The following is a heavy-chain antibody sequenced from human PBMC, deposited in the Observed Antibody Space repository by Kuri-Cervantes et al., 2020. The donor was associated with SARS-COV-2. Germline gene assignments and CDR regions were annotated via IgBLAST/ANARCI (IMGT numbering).Heavy chain of an antibody. CDR3: ANSLLWSGYYLDVFDI. CDR2: ISGSGGST. CDR1: GFTFSSYA. J-gene: IGHJ3*02. Sequence: GGSLRLSCAASGFTFSSYAMSWVRQAPGKGLEWVSAISGSGGSTYYADSVKGRFTISRDNSKNTLYLQMNSLRAEDTAVYYCANSLLWSGYYLDVFDIWGQGTMVTVSS. V-gene: IGHV3-23*01. D-gene: IGHD3-3*01.